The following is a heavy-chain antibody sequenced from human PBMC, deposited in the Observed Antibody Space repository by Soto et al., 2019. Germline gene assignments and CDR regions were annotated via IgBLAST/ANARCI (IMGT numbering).Heavy chain of an antibody. Sequence: EVQLLESGGGLVQPGGSLRLSCAASGFTFSDYAMTWVRQAPGKGLEWVSVISGDGGSTYYADAVKGRFTISRDNSKITLYLQMSSLRAEDTAVYYCASHMTTVTTSLDYWGQGTLVTVSS. D-gene: IGHD4-17*01. CDR1: GFTFSDYA. CDR3: ASHMTTVTTSLDY. J-gene: IGHJ4*02. CDR2: ISGDGGST. V-gene: IGHV3-23*01.